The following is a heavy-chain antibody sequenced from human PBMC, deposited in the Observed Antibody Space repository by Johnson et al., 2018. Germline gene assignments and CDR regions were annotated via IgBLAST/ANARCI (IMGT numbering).Heavy chain of an antibody. V-gene: IGHV3-21*01. CDR2: ISSSSSYI. Sequence: QLVESGGGLVKPGGSLRLSCAASGFTFSSYSMNWVRQAPGKGLEWVSSISSSSSYIYYADSVKGRFTISRDNAKNSLYLQMNSLGAEDTALYYCARDRENSSGPANDAFDIWGQGTMVTVSS. D-gene: IGHD6-19*01. CDR3: ARDRENSSGPANDAFDI. J-gene: IGHJ3*02. CDR1: GFTFSSYS.